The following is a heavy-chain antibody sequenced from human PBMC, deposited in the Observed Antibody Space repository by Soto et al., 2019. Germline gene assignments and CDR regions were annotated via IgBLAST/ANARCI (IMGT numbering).Heavy chain of an antibody. Sequence: GGSLRLSCAASGFTFSSYAMSWVRQAPGKGLEWVSAISGSGGSTYYADSVKGRVTISRDNSKNTLYLQMNSLRAEDTAVYYCAKVQQLLGWFDPWGQGTLVTVSS. V-gene: IGHV3-23*01. CDR3: AKVQQLLGWFDP. CDR1: GFTFSSYA. CDR2: ISGSGGST. J-gene: IGHJ5*02. D-gene: IGHD6-13*01.